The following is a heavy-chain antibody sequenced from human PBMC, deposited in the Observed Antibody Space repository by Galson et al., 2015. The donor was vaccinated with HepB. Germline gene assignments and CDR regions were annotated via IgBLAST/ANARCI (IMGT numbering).Heavy chain of an antibody. Sequence: LSLTCAVSGGSFSGYYWSWIRQPPGKGLEWIGEINHSGSTNYNPSLKSRVTISVDTSKSQFSLKLSSVTAADTAVYYCARLASNGCSSTSCYPSNSLDYWGQGTLVTVSS. D-gene: IGHD2-2*01. V-gene: IGHV4-34*01. CDR1: GGSFSGYY. CDR3: ARLASNGCSSTSCYPSNSLDY. CDR2: INHSGST. J-gene: IGHJ4*02.